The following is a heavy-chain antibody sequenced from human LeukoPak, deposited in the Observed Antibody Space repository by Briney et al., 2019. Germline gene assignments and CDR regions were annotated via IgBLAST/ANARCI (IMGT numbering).Heavy chain of an antibody. J-gene: IGHJ4*02. D-gene: IGHD4-11*01. V-gene: IGHV3-9*01. CDR2: ISWNSGSI. CDR1: GFTFDDYA. Sequence: GRSLRLSCAASGFTFDDYAMHWVRQAPGKGLEWVSGISWNSGSIGYADSVKGRFTISRDNAKNSLYLQTNSLRAEDTALYYCAKDMVNSNYVAPFDYWGQGTLVTVSS. CDR3: AKDMVNSNYVAPFDY.